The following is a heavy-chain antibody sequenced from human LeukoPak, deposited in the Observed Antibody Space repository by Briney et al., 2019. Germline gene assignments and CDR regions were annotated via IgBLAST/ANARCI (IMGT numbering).Heavy chain of an antibody. Sequence: SETLSLTCTVSGGFISSYYWSWIRQPPGKGLEWIGYIYYSGSTNYNPSPKSRVTISVDTSKNQFSLKLSSVTAADTAVYYCARGYPRYYMDVWGKGTTVTVSS. D-gene: IGHD1-1*01. J-gene: IGHJ6*03. CDR3: ARGYPRYYMDV. CDR1: GGFISSYY. CDR2: IYYSGST. V-gene: IGHV4-59*01.